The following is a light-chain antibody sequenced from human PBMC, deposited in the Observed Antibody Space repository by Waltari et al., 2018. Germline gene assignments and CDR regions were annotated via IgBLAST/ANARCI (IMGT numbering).Light chain of an antibody. V-gene: IGLV1-47*02. CDR2: TDD. CDR1: NSNIGRPY. J-gene: IGLJ2*01. Sequence: SVLTQPPSASGAPGQRVTIACSGSNSNIGRPYVYWYQQLPGTAPKLLSYTDDQRAAGVPDRVSASKSGTSASLAIRGLRSEDEADYYCAAWDDSPSGHVVFGGGTRLTVL. CDR3: AAWDDSPSGHVV.